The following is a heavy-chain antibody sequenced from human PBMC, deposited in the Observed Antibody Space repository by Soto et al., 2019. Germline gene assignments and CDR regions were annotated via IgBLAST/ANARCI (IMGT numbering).Heavy chain of an antibody. Sequence: SETLSLTCTVSGGSISSSSYYWGWIRQPPGKGLEWIGSIYYSGSTYYNPSLKSRVTISVDTSKNQFSLKLSSVTAADTAVYYCARHGRQYQLHLEAFDIWGQGTMVTVSS. J-gene: IGHJ3*02. V-gene: IGHV4-39*01. CDR1: GGSISSSSYY. CDR3: ARHGRQYQLHLEAFDI. CDR2: IYYSGST. D-gene: IGHD2-2*01.